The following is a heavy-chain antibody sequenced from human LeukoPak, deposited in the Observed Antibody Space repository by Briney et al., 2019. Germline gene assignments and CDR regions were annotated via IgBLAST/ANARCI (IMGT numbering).Heavy chain of an antibody. D-gene: IGHD3-22*01. J-gene: IGHJ4*02. V-gene: IGHV3-23*01. CDR1: GFTFSSYA. CDR3: AKGSYYDSSGSFYFDY. Sequence: SGESLRLSCAASGFTFSSYAMSWVRQAPGKGLEWVSGISGSGDNTYYADSVKGRFTISRDNSKNTLYVQVNSLGTEDTAAYYCAKGSYYDSSGSFYFDYWGQGTLVTVSS. CDR2: ISGSGDNT.